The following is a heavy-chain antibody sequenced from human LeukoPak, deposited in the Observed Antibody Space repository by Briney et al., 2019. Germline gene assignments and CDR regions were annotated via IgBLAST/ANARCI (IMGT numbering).Heavy chain of an antibody. CDR3: ARGRRHGSADY. CDR2: INHSGST. CDR1: GGSFSGYY. Sequence: SETLSLTCAVYGGSFSGYYWSWIRQPPGKGLEWIGEINHSGSTNYNPSLKSRVTISVDTSKNQFSLKLSSVTAADTAVYYCARGRRHGSADYWGQGTLVTVSS. V-gene: IGHV4-34*01. J-gene: IGHJ4*02.